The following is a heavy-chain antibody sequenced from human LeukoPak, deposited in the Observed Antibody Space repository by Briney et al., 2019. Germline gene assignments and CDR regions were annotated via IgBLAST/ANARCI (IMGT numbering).Heavy chain of an antibody. CDR2: INPSSGGT. D-gene: IGHD2-15*01. Sequence: GGSLRLSCAASGFTFSSYGTHWVRQVPGQGLEWMGWINPSSGGTNYAQKLQGRVTMTTDTSTSTAYMELRSLRSDDTAVYYCARAAVVVAPDYWGQGTLVTVSS. V-gene: IGHV1-18*01. CDR3: ARAAVVVAPDY. J-gene: IGHJ4*02. CDR1: GFTFSSYG.